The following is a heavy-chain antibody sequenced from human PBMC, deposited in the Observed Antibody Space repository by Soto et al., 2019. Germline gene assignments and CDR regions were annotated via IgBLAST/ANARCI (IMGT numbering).Heavy chain of an antibody. D-gene: IGHD4-17*01. CDR2: IYYSGST. Sequence: QVQLQESGPGLVKPSQTLSLTCTVSGGSISSGGYYWSWIRQHPGKGLEWIGYIYYSGSTYYNPSRQSRVTXSGXPSKNQFSLKLSSVTAADTAVYYCARYGDSSGFDPWGQGTLVTVSS. CDR3: ARYGDSSGFDP. J-gene: IGHJ5*02. V-gene: IGHV4-31*03. CDR1: GGSISSGGYY.